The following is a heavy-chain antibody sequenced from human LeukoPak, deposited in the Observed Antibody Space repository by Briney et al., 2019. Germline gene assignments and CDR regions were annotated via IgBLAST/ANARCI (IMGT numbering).Heavy chain of an antibody. CDR1: GYTFTSYG. V-gene: IGHV1-8*02. J-gene: IGHJ4*02. Sequence: ASVKVSCKAFGYTFTSYGISWVRQAPGQRPEWMGWMSPNSGDTGYAQKFQDRVTMTRNTSISTAYMELSSLRSDDTAVYYCARGPPNWGYDYWGPGTLVTVSS. CDR3: ARGPPNWGYDY. D-gene: IGHD7-27*01. CDR2: MSPNSGDT.